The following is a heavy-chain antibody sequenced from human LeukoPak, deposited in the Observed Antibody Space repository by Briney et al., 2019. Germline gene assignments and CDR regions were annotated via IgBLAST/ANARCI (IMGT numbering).Heavy chain of an antibody. D-gene: IGHD2-2*02. V-gene: IGHV1-2*02. CDR1: GYTFTGYY. J-gene: IGHJ4*02. Sequence: ASVKVSCKASGYTFTGYYMHWVRQAPGQGLEWMGWINPNSGGTNYAQKFQGRVTMTRDTSISTAYMELSRLRSDDTAVYYCARDLGGIVVVPAAIPFDYWGQGTLVTVSS. CDR2: INPNSGGT. CDR3: ARDLGGIVVVPAAIPFDY.